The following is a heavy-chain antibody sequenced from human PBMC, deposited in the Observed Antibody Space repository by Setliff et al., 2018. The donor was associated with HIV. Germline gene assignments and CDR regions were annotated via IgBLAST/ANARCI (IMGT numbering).Heavy chain of an antibody. D-gene: IGHD2-15*01. J-gene: IGHJ4*02. CDR1: RFSFNSYS. CDR3: ARASAADGGNLLLDH. Sequence: GGSLRLSCAASRFSFNSYSMNWVRQAPGKGLEWISYTTGSSNDLYYADSVKGRFTISRDNAKNSRSLQMNSLRVEDTAVYYCARASAADGGNLLLDHWGQGTLVTVSS. CDR2: TTGSSNDL. V-gene: IGHV3-48*01.